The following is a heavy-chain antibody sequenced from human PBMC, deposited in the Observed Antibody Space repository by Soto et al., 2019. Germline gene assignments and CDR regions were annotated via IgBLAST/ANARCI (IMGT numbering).Heavy chain of an antibody. CDR2: ISYDGSNK. D-gene: IGHD6-13*01. J-gene: IGHJ6*02. V-gene: IGHV3-30*18. Sequence: PGGSLRLSCAASGFTFSSYGMHWVRQAPGKGLEWVAVISYDGSNKYYADSVKGRFTISRDNSKNTLYLQMNSLRAEDTAVYYCAKEVAAAGTYYYGMDVWGQGTTVTVSS. CDR3: AKEVAAAGTYYYGMDV. CDR1: GFTFSSYG.